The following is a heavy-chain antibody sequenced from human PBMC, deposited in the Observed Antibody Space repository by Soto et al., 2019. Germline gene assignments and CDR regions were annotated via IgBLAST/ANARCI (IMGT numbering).Heavy chain of an antibody. V-gene: IGHV1-69*04. CDR3: ARDSFLGYCSGGSCYSSRPYYFDY. Sequence: SVKVSCKASGGTFSSYTISWVRQAPGQGLEWMGRIIPILGIANYAQKFQGRVTITADKSTSTAYMELSSLRSEDTAVYYCARDSFLGYCSGGSCYSSRPYYFDYWGQGTLVTVSS. CDR2: IIPILGIA. J-gene: IGHJ4*02. D-gene: IGHD2-15*01. CDR1: GGTFSSYT.